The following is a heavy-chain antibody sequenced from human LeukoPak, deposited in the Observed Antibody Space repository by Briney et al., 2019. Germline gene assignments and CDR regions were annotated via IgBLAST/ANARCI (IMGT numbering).Heavy chain of an antibody. CDR2: IYYSGST. CDR3: ARLPGATSNVDY. Sequence: ASETLSLTCTVSGGSISSYFWSWIRQPPGKGLEWIGYIYYSGSTNYNPSLKSRVTISVDTSKNQFSLKLSSVTAADTAVYYCARLPGATSNVDYWGQGTLVTVSS. J-gene: IGHJ4*02. CDR1: GGSISSYF. D-gene: IGHD1-26*01. V-gene: IGHV4-59*08.